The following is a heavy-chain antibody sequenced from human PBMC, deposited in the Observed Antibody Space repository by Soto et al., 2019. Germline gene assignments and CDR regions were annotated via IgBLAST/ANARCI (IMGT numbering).Heavy chain of an antibody. CDR1: GYTFTAYY. J-gene: IGHJ4*02. D-gene: IGHD5-18*01. Sequence: QVQLVQSGAEVKKLGASVTVSCKTSGYTFTAYYIHWVRQAPGQGLEWVGWINPNSGDTNYAQRFQGWVTMTGDTSVSTAYMDLTRLRSDDTAVYYCARGGHSYGYSLDYWGQGTLVTVSS. CDR2: INPNSGDT. V-gene: IGHV1-2*04. CDR3: ARGGHSYGYSLDY.